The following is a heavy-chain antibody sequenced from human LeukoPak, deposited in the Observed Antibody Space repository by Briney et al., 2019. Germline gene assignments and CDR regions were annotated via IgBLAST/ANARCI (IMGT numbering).Heavy chain of an antibody. CDR1: GFTFSSYA. J-gene: IGHJ4*02. V-gene: IGHV3-64*01. D-gene: IGHD2-15*01. CDR3: AKAPVTSCRGAFCYPFDY. CDR2: ISSNGGST. Sequence: GGSLRLSCAASGFTFSSYAMHWVRQAPGKGLEYVSAISSNGGSTYYANSVKGRFTISRDNSKNTLYLQMGSLRAEDMAVYYCAKAPVTSCRGAFCYPFDYWGQGTLVTVPS.